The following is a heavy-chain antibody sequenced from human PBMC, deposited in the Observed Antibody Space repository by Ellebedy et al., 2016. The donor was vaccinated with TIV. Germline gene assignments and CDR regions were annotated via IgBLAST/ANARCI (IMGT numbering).Heavy chain of an antibody. CDR2: IYYSGST. D-gene: IGHD6-19*01. J-gene: IGHJ4*02. Sequence: MPGGSLRLSCTASGGSISSYYWSWIRQPPGKGLELIGYIYYSGSTNYNPSLKSRVTISVDTSKNQFPLKLSSVTAADTAGYYCARQRIAVSGRFDYWGQGTLVSVSS. V-gene: IGHV4-59*08. CDR1: GGSISSYY. CDR3: ARQRIAVSGRFDY.